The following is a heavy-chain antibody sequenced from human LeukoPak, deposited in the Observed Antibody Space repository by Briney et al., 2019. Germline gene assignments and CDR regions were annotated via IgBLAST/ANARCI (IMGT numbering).Heavy chain of an antibody. Sequence: PGGSLRLSRAATGFTFDDYGMSWVRQTPGKGLEWVFGHNWNGGSTGYADSVKGRITISIDKAKNSVYLQMNSMRAEDTVLYYCARRGQIWLGGGGNYFDYWGQGTLVTVSS. J-gene: IGHJ4*02. V-gene: IGHV3-20*04. CDR3: ARRGQIWLGGGGNYFDY. D-gene: IGHD5-18*01. CDR2: HNWNGGST. CDR1: GFTFDDYG.